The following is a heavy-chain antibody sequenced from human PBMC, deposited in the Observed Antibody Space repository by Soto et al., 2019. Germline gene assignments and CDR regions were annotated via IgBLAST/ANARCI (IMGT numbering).Heavy chain of an antibody. CDR3: AREKCTNGVCYFAPRYGMDV. CDR1: GFTFSDYY. CDR2: ISSSSSYT. J-gene: IGHJ6*02. Sequence: LLRVSCAVSGFTFSDYYMSVILQDPGKGLEWVSYISSSSSYTNYAESVKGRFTISRDNAKNSLYLQMNSLRAEDTAVYYCAREKCTNGVCYFAPRYGMDVWGQGTTVTVSS. D-gene: IGHD2-8*01. V-gene: IGHV3-11*06.